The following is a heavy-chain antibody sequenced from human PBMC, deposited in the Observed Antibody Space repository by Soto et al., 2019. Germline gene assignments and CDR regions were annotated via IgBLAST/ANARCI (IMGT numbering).Heavy chain of an antibody. CDR1: GFTFSDYA. V-gene: IGHV3-23*01. J-gene: IGHJ4*02. CDR3: AKGRTYFDF. Sequence: EVVLLQSGGDLVQPGGSLRLSCAASGFTFSDYAMTWVRQAPGKGLEWVSDISDGDGDTHYTDSVRGQFVISRDNSKNRLFLEMNSLRAEDAAVYYCAKGRTYFDFWGQGSLVTVSS. CDR2: ISDGDGDT.